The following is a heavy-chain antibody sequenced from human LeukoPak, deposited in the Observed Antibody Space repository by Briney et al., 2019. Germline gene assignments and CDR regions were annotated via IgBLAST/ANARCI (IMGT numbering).Heavy chain of an antibody. CDR2: IIPILGIA. D-gene: IGHD5-18*01. Sequence: SVKVSCKASGGTLSSYTISWVRQAPGQGLEWMGRIIPILGIANYAQKFQGRVTITADKSTSTAYMELSSLRSEDTAVYYCARSARGYSYGHDYWGQGTLVTVSS. J-gene: IGHJ4*02. CDR3: ARSARGYSYGHDY. CDR1: GGTLSSYT. V-gene: IGHV1-69*02.